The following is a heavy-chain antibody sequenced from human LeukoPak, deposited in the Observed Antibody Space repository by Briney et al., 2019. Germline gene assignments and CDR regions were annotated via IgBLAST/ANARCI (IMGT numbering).Heavy chain of an antibody. V-gene: IGHV3-74*01. J-gene: IGHJ5*01. Sequence: PGGSLRPSCAASGFTFSSYWMHWVRQAPGKGLVWVSRINSDGSSTSYADSVKGRFTISRDNAKNTLYLQMNSLRAEDTAVYYCARVLTRSSWYISSAAWFDYWGQGTLVTVSS. D-gene: IGHD6-13*01. CDR3: ARVLTRSSWYISSAAWFDY. CDR2: INSDGSST. CDR1: GFTFSSYW.